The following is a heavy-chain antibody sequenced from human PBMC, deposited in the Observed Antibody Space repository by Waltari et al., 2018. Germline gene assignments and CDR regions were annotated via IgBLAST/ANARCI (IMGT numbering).Heavy chain of an antibody. J-gene: IGHJ4*02. D-gene: IGHD3-22*01. Sequence: QVQLVQSGAEVKKPGSSVKVSCKASGGTFSSYAISWVRQAPGPGLEGMGGIIPIFGTANYAQKFQGRVTITTDESTSTAYMELSSLRSEDTAVYYCARDLGYYDSSGYYYYFDYWGQGTLVTVSS. V-gene: IGHV1-69*05. CDR3: ARDLGYYDSSGYYYYFDY. CDR1: GGTFSSYA. CDR2: IIPIFGTA.